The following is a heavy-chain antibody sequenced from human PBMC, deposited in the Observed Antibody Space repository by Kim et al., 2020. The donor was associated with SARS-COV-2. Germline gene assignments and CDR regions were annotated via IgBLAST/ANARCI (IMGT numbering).Heavy chain of an antibody. CDR2: IIPIFGTA. CDR1: GGTFSSYA. CDR3: AREGGSGGILHFDY. D-gene: IGHD2-15*01. J-gene: IGHJ4*02. Sequence: SVKVSCKASGGTFSSYAISWVRQAPGQGLEWMGGIIPIFGTANYAQKFQGRVTITADESTSTAYMELSSLRSEDTAVYYCAREGGSGGILHFDYWGQGTLVTVSS. V-gene: IGHV1-69*13.